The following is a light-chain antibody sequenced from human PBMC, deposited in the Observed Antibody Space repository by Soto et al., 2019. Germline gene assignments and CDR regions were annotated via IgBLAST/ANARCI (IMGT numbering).Light chain of an antibody. Sequence: IVFTQSPGTLSLSPGARATLSCRASQSVTSSYLAWYQQKPGQAPRLLIYAASSRATGIPDRFIVSGSGTEFPLTISRLDPEDFAVDDCQQYGYSPTFGGGTKVDIK. CDR1: QSVTSSY. CDR2: AAS. J-gene: IGKJ4*01. CDR3: QQYGYSPT. V-gene: IGKV3-20*01.